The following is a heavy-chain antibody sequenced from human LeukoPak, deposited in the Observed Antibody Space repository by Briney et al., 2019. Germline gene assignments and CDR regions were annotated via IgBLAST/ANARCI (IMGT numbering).Heavy chain of an antibody. D-gene: IGHD6-19*01. CDR2: INPNSGGT. V-gene: IGHV1-2*04. J-gene: IGHJ6*02. Sequence: ASVKVSCKASGYTFTGYYMHWVRQAPGQGLEWMGWINPNSGGTNYAQKFQGWVTMTRDTSISTAYMELSRLRSDDTAVYYCARDKVDSSGLVGNYYGMDVWAKGPRSPSP. CDR3: ARDKVDSSGLVGNYYGMDV. CDR1: GYTFTGYY.